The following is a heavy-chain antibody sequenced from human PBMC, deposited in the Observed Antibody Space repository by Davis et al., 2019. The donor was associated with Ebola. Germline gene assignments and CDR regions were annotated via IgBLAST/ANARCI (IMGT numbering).Heavy chain of an antibody. D-gene: IGHD3-9*01. Sequence: GSLRLSCAVYGGTFSDYYWSWIRQSPGKGLEWIGEVDHSGSTNYNPSFKSRVIVSEDASKNQFSLKLTSLTAADTAVYYCARTRLAILTGRSIYGMDVWGQGTTVTVSS. CDR1: GGTFSDYY. CDR3: ARTRLAILTGRSIYGMDV. J-gene: IGHJ6*02. V-gene: IGHV4-34*01. CDR2: VDHSGST.